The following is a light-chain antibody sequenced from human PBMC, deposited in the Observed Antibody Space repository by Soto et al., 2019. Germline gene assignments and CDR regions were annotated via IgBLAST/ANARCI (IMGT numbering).Light chain of an antibody. Sequence: DIQMTQSPSSLPASVEDRVIITCRASENINSYLNWYQQKPGKAPKLLIYAASSLQSGVPSRFSGSGSETVFTLTINNLQPEDSATYYCQQSYSRLVTFGQGTKVEIK. CDR1: ENINSY. V-gene: IGKV1-39*01. J-gene: IGKJ1*01. CDR2: AAS. CDR3: QQSYSRLVT.